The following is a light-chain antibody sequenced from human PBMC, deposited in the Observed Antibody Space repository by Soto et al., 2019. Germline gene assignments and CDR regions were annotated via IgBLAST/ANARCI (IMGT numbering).Light chain of an antibody. CDR2: WAS. CDR1: EAIFSSPNNYNY. J-gene: IGKJ5*01. V-gene: IGKV4-1*01. CDR3: QQYYSTPIT. Sequence: DIVMTQSPDSLAVSLGERAIVNCRSIEAIFSSPNNYNYLPWYQQTPGQPPKLLIYWASTRESGVPDRFRGSGSGTDFTLTIDSLQAEDVAVYYCQQYYSTPITFGQGTRLEI.